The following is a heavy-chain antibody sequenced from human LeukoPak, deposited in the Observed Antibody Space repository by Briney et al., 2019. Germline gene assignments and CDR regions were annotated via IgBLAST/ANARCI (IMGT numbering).Heavy chain of an antibody. CDR1: GGSFSGYY. V-gene: IGHV4-34*01. D-gene: IGHD6-13*01. J-gene: IGHJ6*02. CDR3: ARGLAAAAKGYYYGMDV. CDR2: INHSGST. Sequence: SETLSLTCAVYGGSFSGYYWSWIRQPPGKGLEWIGEINHSGSTNYNPSLKSRVTISVVTSKNQFSLKLSSVTAADTAVYYCARGLAAAAKGYYYGMDVWGQGTTVTVSS.